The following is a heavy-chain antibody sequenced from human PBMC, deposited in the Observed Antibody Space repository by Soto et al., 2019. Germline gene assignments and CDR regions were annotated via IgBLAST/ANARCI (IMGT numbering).Heavy chain of an antibody. CDR1: GFTFSNYA. Sequence: SLRLSCAASGFTFSNYAMSWVRQAPGKGLEWVSAISGSGGSTYYADSVKGRFTISRDNSKNTLYLQMNSLRAGDTAVYYCAKRHYYDTSGYPLESWGQGTLVTVSS. CDR2: ISGSGGST. D-gene: IGHD3-22*01. CDR3: AKRHYYDTSGYPLES. J-gene: IGHJ4*02. V-gene: IGHV3-23*01.